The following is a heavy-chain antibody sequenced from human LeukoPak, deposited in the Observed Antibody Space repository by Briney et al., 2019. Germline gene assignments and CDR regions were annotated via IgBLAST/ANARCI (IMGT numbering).Heavy chain of an antibody. J-gene: IGHJ3*02. Sequence: SGGSLRLSCAASGPTVSSNYMTWVRQAQGTGLEWVSLIYSGETTYYADSVKGRFTISRDKSQNILYLQMNRLRVEDTAVYYCARISGGSFDIWGQGTTVTVYS. CDR3: ARISGGSFDI. V-gene: IGHV3-53*01. CDR1: GPTVSSNY. D-gene: IGHD3-10*01. CDR2: IYSGETT.